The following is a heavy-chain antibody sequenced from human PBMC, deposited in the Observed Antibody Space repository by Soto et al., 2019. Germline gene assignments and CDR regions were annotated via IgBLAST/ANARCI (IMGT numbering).Heavy chain of an antibody. V-gene: IGHV3-23*01. CDR2: ISGSGGST. CDR1: GFTFSSYA. CDR3: AKMAAIAVAGLYWYFDL. D-gene: IGHD6-19*01. Sequence: EVQLLESGGGLVQPGGSLRLSCAASGFTFSSYAMSWVRQAPGKGLEWVSAISGSGGSTYYADSVKGRFTISRDNSKNTLYLQMNSLRAEDTAVYYCAKMAAIAVAGLYWYFDLWGRGTLVTVSS. J-gene: IGHJ2*01.